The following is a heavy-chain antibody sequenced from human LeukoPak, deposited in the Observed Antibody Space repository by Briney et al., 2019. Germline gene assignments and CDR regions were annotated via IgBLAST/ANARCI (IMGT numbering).Heavy chain of an antibody. V-gene: IGHV3-48*03. CDR1: GFTFSSYE. CDR2: ISSSGSTI. Sequence: GGSLRLSCAASGFTFSSYEMNWVRQAPGKGLEWVSYISSSGSTIYYADSVKGRFTISRYNAKNSLYLQMNSLRAEDTAVNYYARAISVDYWGQGTLVTVSS. CDR3: ARAISVDY. D-gene: IGHD2-2*02. J-gene: IGHJ4*02.